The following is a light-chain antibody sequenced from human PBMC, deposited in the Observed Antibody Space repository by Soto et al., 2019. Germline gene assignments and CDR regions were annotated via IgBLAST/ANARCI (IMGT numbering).Light chain of an antibody. J-gene: IGKJ2*01. CDR1: QSFSRTY. Sequence: EIVLTQSPGTLYLSPGERATLSCRASQSFSRTYLVWYQQKVGQAPRLLIYGASNRATGIPDRFSGSGPGADCTLTISRLEPEDFAVYYCQYYGSSHPYTFGQGTKLEIK. CDR2: GAS. V-gene: IGKV3-20*01. CDR3: QYYGSSHPYT.